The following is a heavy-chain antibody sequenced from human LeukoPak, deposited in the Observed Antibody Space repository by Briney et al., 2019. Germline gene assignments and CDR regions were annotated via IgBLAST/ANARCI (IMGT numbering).Heavy chain of an antibody. V-gene: IGHV4-59*01. Sequence: PSETLSLTCTVSGGSISSYFWTWIRQPPGKGLEWIGYIFYSGSTNYNPSLESRVTISFDTSKNQFSLKLTSVTAADTAVYYCARDPGVTTGTYYFDSWGQGSLVTVSS. D-gene: IGHD1-1*01. CDR3: ARDPGVTTGTYYFDS. CDR1: GGSISSYF. J-gene: IGHJ4*02. CDR2: IFYSGST.